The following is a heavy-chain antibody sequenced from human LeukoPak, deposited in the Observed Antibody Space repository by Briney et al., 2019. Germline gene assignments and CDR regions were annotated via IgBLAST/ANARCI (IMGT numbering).Heavy chain of an antibody. J-gene: IGHJ4*02. Sequence: ASVKLSCKASGYTFTGYYMNWVRQAPGQEPEWMGWLSPNSGDTKFAQKFQGRVTMTRDTSISTAYMELSNLRSGDTAVYDFARATESSCWYWAYWGQGTRVTVSS. CDR3: ARATESSCWYWAY. D-gene: IGHD6-13*01. CDR1: GYTFTGYY. CDR2: LSPNSGDT. V-gene: IGHV1-2*02.